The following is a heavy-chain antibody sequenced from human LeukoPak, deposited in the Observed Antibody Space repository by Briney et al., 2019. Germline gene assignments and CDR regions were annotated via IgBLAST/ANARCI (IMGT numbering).Heavy chain of an antibody. CDR3: ASDSSGWSAFDY. D-gene: IGHD6-19*01. J-gene: IGHJ4*02. Sequence: GGSLRLSCAASGFTFSSYGMHGVRPAPGKGLEWVAFIRYDGSNKYYADSVKGRFTISRDNSKNTLYLQMNSLRAEDTAVYYCASDSSGWSAFDYWGQGTLVTVSS. CDR1: GFTFSSYG. CDR2: IRYDGSNK. V-gene: IGHV3-30*02.